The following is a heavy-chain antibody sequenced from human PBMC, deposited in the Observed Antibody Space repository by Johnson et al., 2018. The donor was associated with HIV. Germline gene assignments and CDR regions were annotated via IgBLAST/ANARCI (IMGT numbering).Heavy chain of an antibody. CDR2: ISWNSGSI. CDR1: GFRFDDYA. Sequence: VQLVESGGGLVQPGGSLRLSCAASGFRFDDYAMHWVRQAPGKGLEWVSGISWNSGSIGYADSVKGRFTISRDNAKNSLYLQMNSLRAEDTALYYCAKGSSYSSLYDAFDIWGQGTMVTVSS. D-gene: IGHD6-6*01. CDR3: AKGSSYSSLYDAFDI. J-gene: IGHJ3*02. V-gene: IGHV3-9*01.